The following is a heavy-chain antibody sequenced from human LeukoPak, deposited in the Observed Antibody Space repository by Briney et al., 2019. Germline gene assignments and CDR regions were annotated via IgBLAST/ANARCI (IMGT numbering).Heavy chain of an antibody. CDR1: GGNFSGYY. CDR3: ARCYSGSYYYYYYMDV. J-gene: IGHJ6*03. V-gene: IGHV4-34*01. Sequence: PSETLSLTCAVYGGNFSGYYWSLIRQPPGKVLEWIGEINHSGSTNYNPSLKSRVTISVDTSKNQFSLKLSSVTAADTAVYYCARCYSGSYYYYYYMDVWGKGTTVTVSS. CDR2: INHSGST. D-gene: IGHD1-26*01.